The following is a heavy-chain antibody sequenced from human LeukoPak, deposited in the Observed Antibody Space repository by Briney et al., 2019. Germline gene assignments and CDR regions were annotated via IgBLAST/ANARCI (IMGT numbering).Heavy chain of an antibody. Sequence: PGRSLRLSCAASGFTFSSYGMHWVRQAPGKGLEWVAVIWYDGSNKYYADSVKGRFTISRDNSKNTLYLQMNGLRGEDTAVYYCARDRVSGSWSDYWGQGSLVTVSS. V-gene: IGHV3-33*01. D-gene: IGHD6-19*01. CDR2: IWYDGSNK. CDR3: ARDRVSGSWSDY. J-gene: IGHJ4*02. CDR1: GFTFSSYG.